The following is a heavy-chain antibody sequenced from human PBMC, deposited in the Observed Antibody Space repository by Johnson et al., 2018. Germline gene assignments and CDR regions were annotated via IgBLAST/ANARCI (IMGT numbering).Heavy chain of an antibody. V-gene: IGHV4-59*01. J-gene: IGHJ6*03. CDR3: ASDRRHWSGGSCYCYYWYMDV. Sequence: QVQLQESGPGLVKPSETLSLTCTVSGDSISSYSWSWIRQPPGKGLEWMGHLFYRGGTIYNPSLKSRITLSVDTSRNQFSLKLSSVTAADPAGYFCASDRRHWSGGSCYCYYWYMDVWGKGTTFTVSS. CDR1: GDSISSYS. D-gene: IGHD2-15*01. CDR2: LFYRGGT.